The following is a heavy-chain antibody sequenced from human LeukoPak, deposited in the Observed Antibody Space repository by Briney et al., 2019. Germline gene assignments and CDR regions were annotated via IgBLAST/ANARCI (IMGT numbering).Heavy chain of an antibody. J-gene: IGHJ4*02. CDR1: GGSISSNY. CDR3: ARDGRGYASSWYFDL. V-gene: IGHV4-4*07. D-gene: IGHD6-13*01. Sequence: SETLSLTCTVSGGSISSNYWSWIRQPAGKGLEWIGRIYTSGSTNYSPSLKSRVTLSVDTSRNQFSLRLSSVTAADTAVYYCARDGRGYASSWYFDLWGQGTVVSVFS. CDR2: IYTSGST.